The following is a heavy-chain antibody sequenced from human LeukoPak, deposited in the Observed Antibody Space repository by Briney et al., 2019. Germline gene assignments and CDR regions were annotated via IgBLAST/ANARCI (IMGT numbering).Heavy chain of an antibody. J-gene: IGHJ4*02. CDR1: GFTFSSYW. D-gene: IGHD4-23*01. V-gene: IGHV3-74*01. CDR3: ARDLRTPSDTNIAIDY. CDR2: INSDGSRT. Sequence: PGGSLRLSCAASGFTFSSYWMHWVRQGPGKGLVWVSRINSDGSRTNYADSVMGRFTISRDNAKNTLYLQMNSLRAEDTAVYYCARDLRTPSDTNIAIDYWGQGTLVTVSS.